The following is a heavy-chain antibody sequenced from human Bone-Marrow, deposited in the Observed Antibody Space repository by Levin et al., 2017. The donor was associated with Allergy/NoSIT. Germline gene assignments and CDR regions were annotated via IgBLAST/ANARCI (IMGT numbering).Heavy chain of an antibody. CDR2: IRRKTDSYTT. J-gene: IGHJ6*04. Sequence: PGGSLRLSCAASGFAFSDHYMDWVRQAPGKGPEWVGRIRRKTDSYTTEYAASVKGRFTISRDDSKNSLFLQMSSLITEDTAVYSCADLTTKYAMDVWGEGTTVTVSS. CDR1: GFAFSDHY. CDR3: ADLTTKYAMDV. D-gene: IGHD1-14*01. V-gene: IGHV3-72*01.